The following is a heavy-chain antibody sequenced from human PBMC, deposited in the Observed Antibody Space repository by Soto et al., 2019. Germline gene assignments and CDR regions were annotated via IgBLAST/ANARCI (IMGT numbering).Heavy chain of an antibody. V-gene: IGHV1-3*01. CDR3: ARAARSTMIVVVTEFWFDP. J-gene: IGHJ5*02. CDR2: INAGNGNT. CDR1: GYTFTSYA. Sequence: VASVKVSCKASGYTFTSYAMHWVRQAPGQRLEWMGWINAGNGNTKYSQKFQGRVTITRDTSASTAYMELSSLRSEDTAVYYCARAARSTMIVVVTEFWFDPWGQGTRVTVSS. D-gene: IGHD3-22*01.